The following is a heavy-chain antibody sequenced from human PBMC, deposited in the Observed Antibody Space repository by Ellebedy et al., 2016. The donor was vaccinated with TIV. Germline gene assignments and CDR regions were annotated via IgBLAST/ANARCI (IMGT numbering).Heavy chain of an antibody. CDR1: GFTLSTYW. Sequence: GESLKISCAASGFTLSTYWMNWVRQAPGKGLEWVASMRQDGREEYFVDSVKGRFTISRDNTKNSLYLQMNSLRAEDTAVYYCAKGSIGAATSCLDDWGQGTLVTVSS. J-gene: IGHJ4*02. CDR2: MRQDGREE. D-gene: IGHD6-13*01. V-gene: IGHV3-7*03. CDR3: AKGSIGAATSCLDD.